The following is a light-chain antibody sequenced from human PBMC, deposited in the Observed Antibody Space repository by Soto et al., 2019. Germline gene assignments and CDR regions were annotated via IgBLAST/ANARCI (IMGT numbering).Light chain of an antibody. CDR1: SSDVGGYNY. Sequence: QSVLTQPASVSGSPGQSITISCTGTSSDVGGYNYVSWYQQHPGKAPKLMIYEVSNRPSGVSNRFSGSKSGNTASLTISGLQADDEADYYCSSYTSSSTLWVFGGGTKLTVL. CDR3: SSYTSSSTLWV. J-gene: IGLJ3*02. CDR2: EVS. V-gene: IGLV2-14*01.